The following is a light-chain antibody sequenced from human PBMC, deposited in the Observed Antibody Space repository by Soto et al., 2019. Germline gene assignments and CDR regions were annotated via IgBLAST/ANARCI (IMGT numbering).Light chain of an antibody. Sequence: DIQITQSPSSVSASVGDRVTITCRASQAISSYLAWYQQKPGKAPQLLIYVASSLQRGVPSRFSGSGSGTHFHLTSKSRQPEEFATYHCQQANCFPPWAVGQGTKVDIK. CDR3: QQANCFPPWA. V-gene: IGKV1-12*01. CDR1: QAISSY. CDR2: VAS. J-gene: IGKJ1*01.